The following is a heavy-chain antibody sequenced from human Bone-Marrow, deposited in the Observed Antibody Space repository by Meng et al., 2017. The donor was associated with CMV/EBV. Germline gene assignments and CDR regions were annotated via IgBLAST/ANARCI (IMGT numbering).Heavy chain of an antibody. CDR2: ISGSSRYI. CDR3: ARDTGIVVVPAAPSRPYYYYYYGMDV. Sequence: GGSLRLSCAASGFTFEAYTMHWVRQAPGKGLEWVSSISGSSRYIYYADSVKGRFAISRDNAKNSLYMQMNSLRAEDTAVYYCARDTGIVVVPAAPSRPYYYYYYGMDVWGQGTTVTVSS. CDR1: GFTFEAYT. D-gene: IGHD2-2*01. V-gene: IGHV3-21*03. J-gene: IGHJ6*02.